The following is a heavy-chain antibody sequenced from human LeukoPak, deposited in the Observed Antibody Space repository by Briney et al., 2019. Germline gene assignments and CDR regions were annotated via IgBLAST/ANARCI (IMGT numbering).Heavy chain of an antibody. V-gene: IGHV3-48*04. CDR1: GFTFSTCN. CDR3: ARDLRRAFDI. J-gene: IGHJ3*02. CDR2: ISSGSSTI. D-gene: IGHD3-16*01. Sequence: GGSLRLSCAASGFTFSTCNINWVRQAPGKGLEWVSYISSGSSTIYYADSVKGRFTISRDNAKNSLYLQMNSLRAEDTAVYYCARDLRRAFDIWGQGTMVTVSS.